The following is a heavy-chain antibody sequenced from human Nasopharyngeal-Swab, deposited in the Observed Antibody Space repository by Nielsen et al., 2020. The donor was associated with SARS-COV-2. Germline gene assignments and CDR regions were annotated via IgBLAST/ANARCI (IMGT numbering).Heavy chain of an antibody. D-gene: IGHD4-17*01. V-gene: IGHV3-23*01. CDR3: AREPVGDYAFDY. CDR1: GFTFSNYA. Sequence: GGSLRLSCAASGFTFSNYAMTWVRQAPGKGLEWVSVISGSGGSTYYADSVKGRFTISRDNSKNTLFLQMNSLGAEDTAVYYCAREPVGDYAFDYWGPGTLVTVSS. J-gene: IGHJ4*02. CDR2: ISGSGGST.